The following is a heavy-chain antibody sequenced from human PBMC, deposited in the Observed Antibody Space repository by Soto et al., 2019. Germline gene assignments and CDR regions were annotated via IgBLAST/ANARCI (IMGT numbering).Heavy chain of an antibody. CDR3: ARDTFYYDSSGYLSFNVYYYYGMDV. D-gene: IGHD3-22*01. V-gene: IGHV3-30-3*01. CDR1: GFTFSSYA. Sequence: PGGSLRLSCAASGFTFSSYAMHWVRQAPGKGLEWVAVISYDGSNKYYADSVKGRFTISRDSSKNTLYLQMNSLRAEDTAVYYWARDTFYYDSSGYLSFNVYYYYGMDVWGKGTTVTVSS. CDR2: ISYDGSNK. J-gene: IGHJ6*04.